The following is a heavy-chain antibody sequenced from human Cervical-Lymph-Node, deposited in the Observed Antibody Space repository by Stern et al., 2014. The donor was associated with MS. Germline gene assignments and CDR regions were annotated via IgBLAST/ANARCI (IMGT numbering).Heavy chain of an antibody. CDR1: GFTFSSYW. Sequence: EVQLVESGGGLVQPGGSLRLSCAASGFTFSSYWMHWVRQVPGKGLGWVSLISPGGSTTHYADSVKGRFTISRDNAKNTLYLQMNSLRAEDTAVYYCARGFRDYWGQGTLVTVSS. CDR2: ISPGGSTT. D-gene: IGHD2-21*01. CDR3: ARGFRDY. V-gene: IGHV3-74*01. J-gene: IGHJ4*02.